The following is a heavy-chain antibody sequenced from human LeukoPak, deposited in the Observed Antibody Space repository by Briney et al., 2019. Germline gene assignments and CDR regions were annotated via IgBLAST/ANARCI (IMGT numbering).Heavy chain of an antibody. CDR3: TRAIRLSGDSFDV. V-gene: IGHV3-49*03. Sequence: PGGSLRLSCTASGFTFGDYPVSWFRQAPGKGLEWITYIRTKAYGETTEYAASVTGRFTISRDDSNSIAYLQMSSLKTEDTAVYYCTRAIRLSGDSFDVWGHGTRVTVSS. CDR2: IRTKAYGETT. D-gene: IGHD3-10*01. CDR1: GFTFGDYP. J-gene: IGHJ3*01.